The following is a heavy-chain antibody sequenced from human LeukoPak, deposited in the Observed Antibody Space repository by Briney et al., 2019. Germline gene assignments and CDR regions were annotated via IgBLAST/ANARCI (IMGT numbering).Heavy chain of an antibody. Sequence: GGSLRLSCAASDFIFSSYSMTWVRQAPGKGLEWVSFIRSGSTVTYYADSVKGRFTISRDNAKNSLYLQMNSLRVEDTAVYYCARSIAVGGTARFDYWGQGTLDIVSS. CDR3: ARSIAVGGTARFDY. J-gene: IGHJ4*02. D-gene: IGHD6-19*01. CDR1: DFIFSSYS. V-gene: IGHV3-21*01. CDR2: IRSGSTVT.